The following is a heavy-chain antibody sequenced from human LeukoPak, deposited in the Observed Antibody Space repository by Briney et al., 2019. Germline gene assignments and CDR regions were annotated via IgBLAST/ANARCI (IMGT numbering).Heavy chain of an antibody. D-gene: IGHD5-18*01. CDR1: GGSISSYY. J-gene: IGHJ3*02. Sequence: SETLSLTCTVSGGSISSYYWSWIRQPPGKGLEWIGYIYYSGSTYYNPSLKSRVTISVDTSKNQFSLKLSSVTAADTAVYYCARVLGGYSQFDIWGQGTMVTVSS. V-gene: IGHV4-59*12. CDR3: ARVLGGYSQFDI. CDR2: IYYSGST.